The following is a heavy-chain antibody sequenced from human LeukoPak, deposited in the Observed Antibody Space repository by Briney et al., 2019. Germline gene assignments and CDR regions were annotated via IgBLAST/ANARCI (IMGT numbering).Heavy chain of an antibody. D-gene: IGHD3-10*01. Sequence: SETLSLTCTVSGDSINSSAFHWIWIRQFPGKGLEWLGFIYPSGTTYYNPSLKSRLTISLDTSRDQFSLNLTSLTAADTAIYYCAKEGVTSMSSNIWGQGTMVTVSS. J-gene: IGHJ3*02. CDR1: GDSINSSAFH. V-gene: IGHV4-31*03. CDR3: AKEGVTSMSSNI. CDR2: IYPSGTT.